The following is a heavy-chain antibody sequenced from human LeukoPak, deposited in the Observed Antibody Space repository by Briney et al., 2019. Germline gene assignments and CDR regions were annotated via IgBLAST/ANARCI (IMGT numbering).Heavy chain of an antibody. CDR3: AKDLLSRDYDSSGYYPARFDP. Sequence: GGSLRLSCAASGFTFSSYAMSWVRQAPGKGLEWVSAISGSGGSTYYADSVKGRFTISRDNSKNTLYLQMNSLRAEDTAVYYCAKDLLSRDYDSSGYYPARFDPWGQGTLVTVSS. V-gene: IGHV3-23*01. CDR1: GFTFSSYA. D-gene: IGHD3-22*01. J-gene: IGHJ5*02. CDR2: ISGSGGST.